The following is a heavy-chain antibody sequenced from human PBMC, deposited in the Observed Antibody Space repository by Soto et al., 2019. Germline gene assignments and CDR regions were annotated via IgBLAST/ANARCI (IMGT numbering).Heavy chain of an antibody. CDR2: INAGNGNT. CDR3: ARERALYYYDSSGYHYDAFDI. V-gene: IGHV1-3*01. Sequence: GASVKVSCKASGYTFTSYAMHWVRQAPGQRLEWMGWINAGNGNTKYSQKFQGRVTITRDTSTSTAYMELRSLRSDDTAVYYCARERALYYYDSSGYHYDAFDIWGQGTMVTVSS. J-gene: IGHJ3*02. D-gene: IGHD3-22*01. CDR1: GYTFTSYA.